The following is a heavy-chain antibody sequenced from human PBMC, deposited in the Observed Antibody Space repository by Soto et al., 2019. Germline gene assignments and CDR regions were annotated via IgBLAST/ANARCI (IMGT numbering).Heavy chain of an antibody. D-gene: IGHD3-3*01. CDR2: INAGNGNT. CDR1: GYPFTSYA. V-gene: IGHV1-3*01. CDR3: ARDRGVVLLSWFDP. J-gene: IGHJ5*02. Sequence: ASVKVSCQASGYPFTSYAMHWVRQAPGQRLEWMGWINAGNGNTKYPQKFQGRVTITRDTSASTAYMELSSLRSEDTAVYYCARDRGVVLLSWFDPWGQGTLVTVSS.